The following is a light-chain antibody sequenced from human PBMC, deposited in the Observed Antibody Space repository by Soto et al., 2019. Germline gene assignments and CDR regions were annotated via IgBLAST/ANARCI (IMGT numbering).Light chain of an antibody. CDR3: HQYSSPPWT. J-gene: IGKJ1*01. CDR2: WAS. CDR1: QSVLHSSNNKNY. Sequence: DIVMTQSPDSLAVSLGERATINCKSSQSVLHSSNNKNYLAWYQQKPGQPPKLLIYWASTRESGVPDRFSGSGSGTDFTLTISSLQAEDVAVYYCHQYSSPPWTFGQGTKVEIK. V-gene: IGKV4-1*01.